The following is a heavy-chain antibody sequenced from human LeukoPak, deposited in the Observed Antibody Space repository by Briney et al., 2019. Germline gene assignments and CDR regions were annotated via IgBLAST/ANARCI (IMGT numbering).Heavy chain of an antibody. CDR3: ARGRGNSSSWYFDY. V-gene: IGHV4-39*01. J-gene: IGHJ4*02. CDR2: IYYSGST. D-gene: IGHD6-13*01. CDR1: GGSISSSSYY. Sequence: PSETLSLTCTVSGGSISSSSYYWGWIRQPPGKGLEWIGNIYYSGSTYYNPSLKSRVTISVDTYKNQFSLKVSSVTAADTAVYYCARGRGNSSSWYFDYWGQGTLVTVSS.